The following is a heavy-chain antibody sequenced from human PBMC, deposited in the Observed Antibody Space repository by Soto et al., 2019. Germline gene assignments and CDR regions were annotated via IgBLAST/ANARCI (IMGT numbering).Heavy chain of an antibody. D-gene: IGHD1-1*01. CDR3: ARDKDRLQLGGNYYYILDV. V-gene: IGHV1-69*12. Sequence: QVQLVQSGAEVKKPGSSVKVSCKASGGTFSTSAISWVRQAPGQGLEWVGGIMPVFPTPDYAQNFQGRVTITADESTTTTYLELSSLRADDTAVYYCARDKDRLQLGGNYYYILDVWGQGTAITVSS. J-gene: IGHJ6*02. CDR1: GGTFSTSA. CDR2: IMPVFPTP.